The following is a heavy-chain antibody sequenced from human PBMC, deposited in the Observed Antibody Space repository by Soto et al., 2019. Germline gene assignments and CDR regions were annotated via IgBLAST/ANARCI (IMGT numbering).Heavy chain of an antibody. Sequence: GASVNVSCKASGYTFTGYYMHWVRQAPGQGLEWMGWINPNSGGTNYAQKFQGRVTMTRDTSISTAYMELSRLRSDDTAVYYCAREKVGATRNFDYWGQGTLVTVSS. D-gene: IGHD1-26*01. J-gene: IGHJ4*02. CDR2: INPNSGGT. V-gene: IGHV1-2*02. CDR1: GYTFTGYY. CDR3: AREKVGATRNFDY.